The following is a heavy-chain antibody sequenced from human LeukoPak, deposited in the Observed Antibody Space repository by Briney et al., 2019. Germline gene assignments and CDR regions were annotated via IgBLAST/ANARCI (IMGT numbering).Heavy chain of an antibody. D-gene: IGHD5-12*01. CDR3: ARVAGGYSYGNTFDY. Sequence: VGSLRLSCASSRFAFDDYVVTWVRQAPGKGLGGGAGISWNGVSIGYGDSVKGRFTISRDNAKNSLYLQMNSLRTEDTALYYCARVAGGYSYGNTFDYWGQGTLVTVSS. CDR2: ISWNGVSI. V-gene: IGHV3-20*04. CDR1: RFAFDDYV. J-gene: IGHJ4*02.